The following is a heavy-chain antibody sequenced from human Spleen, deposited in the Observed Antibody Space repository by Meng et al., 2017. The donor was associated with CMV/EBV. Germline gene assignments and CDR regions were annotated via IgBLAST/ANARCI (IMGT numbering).Heavy chain of an antibody. CDR3: AREPGRGAFDI. D-gene: IGHD3-10*01. CDR2: INSDGIST. J-gene: IGHJ3*02. V-gene: IGHV3-74*01. CDR1: GFTVSNSF. Sequence: GESLKISCAASGFTVSNSFMTWVRQAPGRGLEWVSRINSDGISTSYTDSVKGRFTISRDNTKNTVYLQMDGLRAEDTAVYYCAREPGRGAFDIWGQGTMVTVSS.